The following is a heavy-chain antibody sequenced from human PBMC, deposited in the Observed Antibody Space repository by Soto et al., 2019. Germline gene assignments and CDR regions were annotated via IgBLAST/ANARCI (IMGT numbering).Heavy chain of an antibody. V-gene: IGHV3-23*01. CDR2: FCTGGDGVTT. J-gene: IGHJ4*02. CDR1: GFTFSSYS. D-gene: IGHD3-10*01. Sequence: LRLSCAAFGFTFSSYSMSWVRQAPGKGLAWVSGFCTGGDGVTTYYIDSVKGRFTISRDNSKNMLFLQMNSLRGEDTAIYYCAKKVNAGPGSQFFDFWGQGTQVTVSS. CDR3: AKKVNAGPGSQFFDF.